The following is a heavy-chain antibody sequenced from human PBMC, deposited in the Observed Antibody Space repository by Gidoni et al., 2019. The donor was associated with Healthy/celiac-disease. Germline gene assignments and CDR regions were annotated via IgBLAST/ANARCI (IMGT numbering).Heavy chain of an antibody. V-gene: IGHV3-23*01. CDR2: ISGSGGST. D-gene: IGHD2-15*01. CDR1: GFTFSSYA. Sequence: EVQLLESGGGLVQPGGSLRLSCEAPGFTFSSYAMSWVRQAPGKGLEWVSAISGSGGSTYYADSVKGRFTISRDNSKNTLYLQMNSLRAEDTAVYYCAGPRYCSGGSCHYYYYGMDVWGQGTTVTVSS. J-gene: IGHJ6*02. CDR3: AGPRYCSGGSCHYYYYGMDV.